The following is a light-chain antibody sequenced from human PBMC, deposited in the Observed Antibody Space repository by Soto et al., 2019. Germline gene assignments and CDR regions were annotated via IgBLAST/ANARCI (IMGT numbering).Light chain of an antibody. Sequence: QSALTQPASVSGSPGQSITISCTGTSSDVGSYNLVSWYQQHPGKAPKLMIYEGSKRPSGVSNRFSGSKSGNTASLTISGLQAEEEADYYCCSYAGSSTLEVFGGGTKVTVL. V-gene: IGLV2-23*01. CDR1: SSDVGSYNL. CDR2: EGS. J-gene: IGLJ3*02. CDR3: CSYAGSSTLEV.